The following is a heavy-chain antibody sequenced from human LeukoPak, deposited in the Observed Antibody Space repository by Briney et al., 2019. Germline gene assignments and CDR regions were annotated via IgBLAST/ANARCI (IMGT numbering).Heavy chain of an antibody. Sequence: GASVKVSCKASGGPFNIYAIRWVRQAPGQGLEWMGGIIPIFGTANYAQKFQGRVMITADKSTSTAYMEPSSLRSEDTAVYYCARAQGQYPSQYFDYWGQGTLVTVSS. CDR3: ARAQGQYPSQYFDY. CDR1: GGPFNIYA. J-gene: IGHJ4*02. CDR2: IIPIFGTA. D-gene: IGHD2/OR15-2a*01. V-gene: IGHV1-69*06.